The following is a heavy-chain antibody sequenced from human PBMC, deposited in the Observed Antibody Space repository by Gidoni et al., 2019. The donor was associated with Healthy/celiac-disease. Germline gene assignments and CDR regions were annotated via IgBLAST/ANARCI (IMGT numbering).Heavy chain of an antibody. Sequence: SSYGMHWVRQAPGKGLEWVAVISYDGSNKYYADSVKGRFTISRDNSKKTLYLQMNSLRAEDTAVYYCAKGGYCSSTSCYADYGMDVWGQGTTVTVSS. J-gene: IGHJ6*02. CDR1: SSYG. V-gene: IGHV3-30*18. D-gene: IGHD2-2*03. CDR3: AKGGYCSSTSCYADYGMDV. CDR2: ISYDGSNK.